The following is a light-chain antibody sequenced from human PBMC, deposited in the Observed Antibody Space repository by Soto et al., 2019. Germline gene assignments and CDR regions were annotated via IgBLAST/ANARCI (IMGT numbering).Light chain of an antibody. J-gene: IGKJ1*01. CDR2: SAS. CDR3: QQANNFPWT. Sequence: DIQMTQSPSSVSASVGDRVSITCRASQGISSWLAWYQQKPGKAPRLLISSASTLQSGVPSRFSGSGSGTDYTLTISGLQPEDFGTYYCQQANNFPWTFGQGTKVDIK. V-gene: IGKV1-12*01. CDR1: QGISSW.